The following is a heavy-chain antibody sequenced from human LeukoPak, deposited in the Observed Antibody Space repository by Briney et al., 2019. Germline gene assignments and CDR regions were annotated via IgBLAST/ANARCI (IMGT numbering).Heavy chain of an antibody. CDR3: ARRDGDIVVVPAAGLYGMDV. D-gene: IGHD2-2*01. CDR1: GGSISSSSYY. CDR2: IYYSGST. J-gene: IGHJ6*02. V-gene: IGHV4-39*01. Sequence: SETLSLTCTVSGGSISSSSYYWGWIRQPPGKGLEWIGSIYYSGSTYYNPSLKSRVTISVDTSKNQFSLKLSSVTAADTAVYYCARRDGDIVVVPAAGLYGMDVWGQGTTVTVSS.